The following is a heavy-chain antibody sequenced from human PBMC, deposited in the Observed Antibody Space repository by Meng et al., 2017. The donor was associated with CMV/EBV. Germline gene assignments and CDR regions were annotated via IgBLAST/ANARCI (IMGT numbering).Heavy chain of an antibody. J-gene: IGHJ6*02. CDR3: ARGRDILTGYQGYQYGMDV. CDR2: ISSSSYI. V-gene: IGHV3-21*01. D-gene: IGHD3-9*01. CDR1: GFTFSSYS. Sequence: GESLKISCAASGFTFSSYSMNWVRQAPGKGLEWVSSISSSSYIYYADSVKGRFTISRDNAKNSLYLQMNSLRAEDTAVYYCARGRDILTGYQGYQYGMDVWGQGTTVTVSS.